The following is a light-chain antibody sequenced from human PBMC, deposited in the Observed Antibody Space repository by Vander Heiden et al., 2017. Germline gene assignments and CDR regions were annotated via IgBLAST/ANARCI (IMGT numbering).Light chain of an antibody. CDR1: QSVSSSH. J-gene: IGKJ3*01. CDR3: QQYCTSPLT. CDR2: GAS. Sequence: EIVLTQSPGTLSLSPGERAILSCRASQSVSSSHLAWYQQKPGQAPRLLIYGASSRPTGIPDRFSGSGPGTDFTLTISRLEPEDFVLYYCQQYCTSPLTFGPGTKVDIK. V-gene: IGKV3-20*01.